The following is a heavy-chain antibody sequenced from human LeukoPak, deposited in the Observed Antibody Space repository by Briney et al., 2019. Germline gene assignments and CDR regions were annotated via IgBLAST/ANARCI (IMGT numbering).Heavy chain of an antibody. CDR2: ISAYNGDT. CDR3: ARVVARRFNWFDP. Sequence: ASVKVSCKASGYTFTSYGISWVRQAPRQGLEWMGWISAYNGDTNYAQQFQGRVTMTTDTSTSTVYMELRSLRSDDTAVYYCARVVARRFNWFDPWGQGTPVTVSS. CDR1: GYTFTSYG. V-gene: IGHV1-18*01. D-gene: IGHD2-15*01. J-gene: IGHJ5*02.